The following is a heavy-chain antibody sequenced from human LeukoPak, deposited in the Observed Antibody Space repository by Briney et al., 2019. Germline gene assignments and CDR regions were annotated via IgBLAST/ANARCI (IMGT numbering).Heavy chain of an antibody. D-gene: IGHD6-6*01. V-gene: IGHV6-1*01. CDR2: THYRSKWYN. CDR1: GDSVSSNSAA. J-gene: IGHJ6*03. CDR3: ASAPLDYSSSSYYYYYMDV. Sequence: SQTLSLTCAISGDSVSSNSAAWNWIRQSPSRGLEWLGRTHYRSKWYNDYAVSVKSRMTINPDTSKNQFSLQLNSVTPEDTAVYYCASAPLDYSSSSYYYYYMDVWGKGTTVTVSS.